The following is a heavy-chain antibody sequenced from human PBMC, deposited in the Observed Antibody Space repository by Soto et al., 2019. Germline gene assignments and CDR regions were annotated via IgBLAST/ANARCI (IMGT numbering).Heavy chain of an antibody. V-gene: IGHV3-15*01. D-gene: IGHD6-19*01. CDR1: GFTFSNAW. Sequence: GGSLRLSCAASGFTFSNAWMSWVRQAPGKGLEWVGRIKSKTDGGTTDYAAPVKGRFTISRDDSKNTLYLQMNSLKTEDTAVYYCTTGLEGSGWYGAFDIWGQGTMVTVSS. CDR2: IKSKTDGGTT. CDR3: TTGLEGSGWYGAFDI. J-gene: IGHJ3*02.